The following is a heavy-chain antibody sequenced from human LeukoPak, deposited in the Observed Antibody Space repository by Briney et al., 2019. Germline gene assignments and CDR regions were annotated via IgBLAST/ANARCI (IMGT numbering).Heavy chain of an antibody. CDR2: ISSSSSYI. CDR1: GFTFSSYS. Sequence: GGSLRLSCAASGFTFSSYSMNWVRQAPGKGLEWVSSISSSSSYIYYADSVKGRFTISGDNAKNSLYLQMNSLRAEDTAVYYCARVLGGYSYGYLGYYFDYWGQGTLVTVSS. D-gene: IGHD5-18*01. J-gene: IGHJ4*02. CDR3: ARVLGGYSYGYLGYYFDY. V-gene: IGHV3-21*01.